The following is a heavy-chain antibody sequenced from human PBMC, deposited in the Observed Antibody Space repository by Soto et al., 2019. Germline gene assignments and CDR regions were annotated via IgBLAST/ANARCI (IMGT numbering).Heavy chain of an antibody. CDR3: AREGGGGGRGYFDY. CDR1: GGSISSGGYY. D-gene: IGHD3-16*01. V-gene: IGHV4-31*03. J-gene: IGHJ4*02. CDR2: IYYSGST. Sequence: QVQLQESGPGLVKPSQTLSLTCTVSGGSISSGGYYWSWIRQHPGKGLEWIGYIYYSGSTYYNPSLKSRVTISVDPSKNQFPLKLSSVTAADTAVYYWAREGGGGGRGYFDYWGQGTLVTVSS.